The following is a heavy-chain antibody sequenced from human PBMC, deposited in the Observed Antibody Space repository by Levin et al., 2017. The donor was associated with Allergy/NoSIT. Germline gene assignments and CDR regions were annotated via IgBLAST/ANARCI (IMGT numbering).Heavy chain of an antibody. CDR2: IYYSGST. D-gene: IGHD6-13*01. V-gene: IGHV4-59*01. J-gene: IGHJ4*02. Sequence: SETLSLTCTVSGGSISSYYWSWIRQPPGKGLEWIGYIYYSGSTNYNPSLKSRVTISVDTSKNQFSLKLSSVTAADTAVYYCASEYVPAAGQHYFDYWGQGTLVTVSS. CDR3: ASEYVPAAGQHYFDY. CDR1: GGSISSYY.